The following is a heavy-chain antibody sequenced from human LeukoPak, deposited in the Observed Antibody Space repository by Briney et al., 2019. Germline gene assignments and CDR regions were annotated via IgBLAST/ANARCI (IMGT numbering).Heavy chain of an antibody. J-gene: IGHJ4*02. CDR3: VRGYYYEDTGYYYVGPYYFDY. CDR1: GFTFSGYG. Sequence: PGGSLRLSCAASGFTFSGYGMHWVRQAPGKGLEWVALVSYDRSQKYYADSVKGRFTISRDNSKNTLYLQMDSLRVEDTALYYCVRGYYYEDTGYYYVGPYYFDYWGQGTLVTVSS. D-gene: IGHD3-22*01. V-gene: IGHV3-30*12. CDR2: VSYDRSQK.